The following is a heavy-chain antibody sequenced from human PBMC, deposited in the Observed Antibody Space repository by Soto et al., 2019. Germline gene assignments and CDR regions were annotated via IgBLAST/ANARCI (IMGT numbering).Heavy chain of an antibody. CDR3: AKDQASGQGSFDS. CDR2: ISTNGGLT. V-gene: IGHV3-23*01. CDR1: GFTFSVYA. Sequence: GGSLRLSCAASGFTFSVYAMSWVRQAPGKGLEWVSAISTNGGLTFYADSLRGRFTISRDNSKNTLFLQMNSLRADDTAVYYCAKDQASGQGSFDSWGQGTLVTVSS. J-gene: IGHJ4*02.